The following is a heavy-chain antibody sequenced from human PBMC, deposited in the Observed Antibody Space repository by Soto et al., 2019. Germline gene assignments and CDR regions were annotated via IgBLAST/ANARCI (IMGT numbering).Heavy chain of an antibody. CDR2: IYYSGST. CDR1: GGSISSYY. CDR3: ARALILTGYYIHDAFDI. Sequence: QVQLQESGPGLVKPSETLSLTCTVSGGSISSYYWSWIRQPPGKGLEWIGYIYYSGSTNYNPSLKSRVTISVDTSNNQFSLKLSSVTAADTAVYYCARALILTGYYIHDAFDIWGQGTMVTVSS. J-gene: IGHJ3*02. D-gene: IGHD3-9*01. V-gene: IGHV4-59*01.